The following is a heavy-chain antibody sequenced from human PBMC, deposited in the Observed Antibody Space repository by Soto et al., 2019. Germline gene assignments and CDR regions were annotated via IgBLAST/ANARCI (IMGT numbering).Heavy chain of an antibody. Sequence: ASVKVSCKASGGTFSSYAISWVRQAPGQGLEWMGGIIPIFGTANYAQKFQGRVTITADESTSTAYMELSSLRSEDTAVYYCARDRIQLWTNYYYYYGMDVWGQGXTVTVYS. CDR1: GGTFSSYA. J-gene: IGHJ6*02. CDR3: ARDRIQLWTNYYYYYGMDV. V-gene: IGHV1-69*13. CDR2: IIPIFGTA. D-gene: IGHD5-18*01.